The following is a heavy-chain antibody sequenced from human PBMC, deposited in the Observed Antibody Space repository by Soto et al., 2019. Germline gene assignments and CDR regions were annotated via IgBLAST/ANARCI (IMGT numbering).Heavy chain of an antibody. V-gene: IGHV3-33*01. J-gene: IGHJ4*02. CDR2: IWYNGSNK. CDR1: GFTFSSYG. Sequence: PGGSLRLSCAASGFTFSSYGMHWVRQAPGKGLEWVAVIWYNGSNKYYADSVKGRFTISRDNSKNTLYLQMNSLRAEDTAVYYCAREEGGDGYNVLFDYWGQGTLVTVSS. D-gene: IGHD2-21*01. CDR3: AREEGGDGYNVLFDY.